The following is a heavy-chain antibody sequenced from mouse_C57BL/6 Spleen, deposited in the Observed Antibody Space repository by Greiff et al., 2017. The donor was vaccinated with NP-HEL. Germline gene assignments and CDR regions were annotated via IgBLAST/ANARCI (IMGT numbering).Heavy chain of an antibody. CDR1: GFTFSSYG. Sequence: EVMLVESGGDLVKPGGSLKLSCAASGFTFSSYGMSWVRQTPDKRLEWVATISSGGSYTYYPDSVKGRFTISRDNAKNTLYLQMSSLKSEDTAMYYCARLPSTTDAMDYWGQGTSVTVSS. CDR3: ARLPSTTDAMDY. CDR2: ISSGGSYT. J-gene: IGHJ4*01. D-gene: IGHD2-1*01. V-gene: IGHV5-6*01.